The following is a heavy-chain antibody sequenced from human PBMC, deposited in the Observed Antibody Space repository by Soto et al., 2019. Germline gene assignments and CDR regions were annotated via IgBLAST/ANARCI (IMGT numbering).Heavy chain of an antibody. CDR1: GYSFTSYW. D-gene: IGHD2-15*01. V-gene: IGHV5-51*01. CDR3: ARQSYCSGGSCYLDDAFDI. CDR2: IYPGDSDT. J-gene: IGHJ3*02. Sequence: GESLKISCKGSGYSFTSYWIGWVRQMPGKGLEWMGIIYPGDSDTRYSPSFQGQVTISADKSISTAYLQWSSLKASDTAMYYCARQSYCSGGSCYLDDAFDIWGQGTMVTVSS.